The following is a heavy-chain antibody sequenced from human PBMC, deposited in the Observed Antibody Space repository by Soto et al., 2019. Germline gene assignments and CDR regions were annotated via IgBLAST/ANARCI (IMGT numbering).Heavy chain of an antibody. Sequence: QVQLQESGPGLVRPSETLSLTCTVSGGPMDHWWSWVRQPPGKGLEWIGEIYHSGGTNYNPSLKIRVTISVDKPKNQFFLMLTSMPAADTAVYYCMKNCRYNLEYWGQGTLVTVSS. V-gene: IGHV4-4*02. D-gene: IGHD3-16*02. CDR3: MKNCRYNLEY. CDR2: IYHSGGT. J-gene: IGHJ4*02. CDR1: GGPMDHW.